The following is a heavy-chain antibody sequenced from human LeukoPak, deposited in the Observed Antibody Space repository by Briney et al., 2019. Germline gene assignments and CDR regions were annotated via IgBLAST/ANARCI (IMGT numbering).Heavy chain of an antibody. CDR3: AKDSIFGVVMYYFDY. Sequence: PGGSLRLSCATSGFTFSGYGMHWVRQAPGKGLEWVTVIWSDGSNKYYADSVKGRFTISRDNSKNTLYLQMNSLRAEDTAVYYCAKDSIFGVVMYYFDYWGQGTLVTVSS. D-gene: IGHD3-3*02. J-gene: IGHJ4*02. CDR2: IWSDGSNK. V-gene: IGHV3-30*02. CDR1: GFTFSGYG.